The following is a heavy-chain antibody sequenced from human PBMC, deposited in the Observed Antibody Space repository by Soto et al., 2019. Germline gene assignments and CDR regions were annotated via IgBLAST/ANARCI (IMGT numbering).Heavy chain of an antibody. CDR3: ARYTSWMGSLLDY. D-gene: IGHD2-2*01. CDR1: GGSISSYY. Sequence: SETLSLTCTVSGGSISSYYWSWIRQPPGKGLEWIGYIYYSGSTNYNPSLKSRVTISVDTSKNQFSLKLSSVTAADTAVYYCARYTSWMGSLLDYWGQGTLVTVS. V-gene: IGHV4-59*01. CDR2: IYYSGST. J-gene: IGHJ4*02.